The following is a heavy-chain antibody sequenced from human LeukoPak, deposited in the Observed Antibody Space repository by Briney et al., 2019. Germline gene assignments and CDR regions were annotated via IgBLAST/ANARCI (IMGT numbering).Heavy chain of an antibody. J-gene: IGHJ6*02. Sequence: ASVKVSCKASGYTFTSYGISWVRQAPGQGLEWMGWISAYNGNTNYAQKLQGRVTMTTDTSTSTAYMELRSLRSDDTAVHYCARDRVVPFSDYYYGMDVWGQGTTVTVSS. CDR1: GYTFTSYG. CDR3: ARDRVVPFSDYYYGMDV. D-gene: IGHD2-2*01. CDR2: ISAYNGNT. V-gene: IGHV1-18*01.